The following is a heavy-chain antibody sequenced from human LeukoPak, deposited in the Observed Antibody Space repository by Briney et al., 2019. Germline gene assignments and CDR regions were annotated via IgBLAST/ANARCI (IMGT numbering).Heavy chain of an antibody. Sequence: PGGSLRLSCAASGFTFSSYAMSWVRQAPGKGLEWVSAISGSGGSTYYADSVKGRFTISRDNSKNTLYLQMNSLRAEDTAVYYCAKDSLQRYYYYYYMDVWGKGTTVTVSS. CDR1: GFTFSSYA. CDR3: AKDSLQRYYYYYYMDV. V-gene: IGHV3-23*01. J-gene: IGHJ6*03. D-gene: IGHD5-24*01. CDR2: ISGSGGST.